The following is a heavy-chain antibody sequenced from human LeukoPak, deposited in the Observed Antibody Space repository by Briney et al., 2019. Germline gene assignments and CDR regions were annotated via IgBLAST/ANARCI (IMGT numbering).Heavy chain of an antibody. CDR2: ISFDGSDA. CDR1: GFRLTTYG. Sequence: PGGSLRLSCEVSGFRLTTYGTHWVRQAPGKGLVWVSCISFDGSDATYADSVKGRFTISRDNSKNTLYLQMNSLRAEDTAVYYCAKDLIDIVVVPAALVDYWGQGTLVTVSS. V-gene: IGHV3-30*02. D-gene: IGHD2-2*01. J-gene: IGHJ4*02. CDR3: AKDLIDIVVVPAALVDY.